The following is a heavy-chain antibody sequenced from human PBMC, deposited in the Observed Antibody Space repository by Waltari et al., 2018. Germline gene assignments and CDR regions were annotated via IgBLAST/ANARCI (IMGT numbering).Heavy chain of an antibody. CDR1: GGSINIYY. CDR3: ARGMSSVWYGPFDY. CDR2: VYYTGNP. Sequence: QVQLQESGPGLVKPSETLSLTCTVSGGSINIYYWSWIRQPPGKGLEWIGYVYYTGNPTYNPPIGSRVTLSADTSKNQVSLRLRSVTAADTAVYYCARGMSSVWYGPFDYWGQGTLVTVSS. V-gene: IGHV4-59*08. J-gene: IGHJ4*02. D-gene: IGHD6-19*01.